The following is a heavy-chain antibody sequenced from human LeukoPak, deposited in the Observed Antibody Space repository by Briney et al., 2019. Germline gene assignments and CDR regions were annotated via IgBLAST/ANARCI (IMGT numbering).Heavy chain of an antibody. V-gene: IGHV5-51*01. J-gene: IGHJ4*02. D-gene: IGHD3-3*02. CDR1: GYTFSSYW. CDR3: ARQNHFSLDY. Sequence: GESLKISCKGSGYTFSSYWIGWVRQMPGKGLEWMGIIYPGDSDTRYSPSLQGQVTISVDTSIGTAYLQWSSLKASDTAIYYCARQNHFSLDYWGQGTLVTVSS. CDR2: IYPGDSDT.